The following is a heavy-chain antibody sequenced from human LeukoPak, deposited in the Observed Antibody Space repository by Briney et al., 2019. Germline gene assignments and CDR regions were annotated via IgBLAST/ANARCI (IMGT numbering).Heavy chain of an antibody. J-gene: IGHJ4*02. Sequence: SETLSLTCTVSGGSISSSSYYWGWIRQPPGKGLEWIGSIYYSGSTYYNPSLKSRVTISVDTSKNQFSLKLSSVTAADTAVYYCARSPAHVDYWGQGTLVTVSS. CDR1: GGSISSSSYY. D-gene: IGHD2-2*01. CDR2: IYYSGST. CDR3: ARSPAHVDY. V-gene: IGHV4-39*07.